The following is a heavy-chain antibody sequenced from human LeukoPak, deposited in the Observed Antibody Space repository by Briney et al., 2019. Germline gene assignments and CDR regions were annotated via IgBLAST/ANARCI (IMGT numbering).Heavy chain of an antibody. Sequence: ASVKVSCKASGYTFTGYYMHLVRQAPGQGLEWMGWINPNSGGTNYAQKFQGRVTMTRDTSISTAYMELSRLRSDDTAVYYCAREGYSSGNFDYWGEGTLVTVSS. CDR3: AREGYSSGNFDY. D-gene: IGHD6-19*01. CDR2: INPNSGGT. CDR1: GYTFTGYY. V-gene: IGHV1-2*02. J-gene: IGHJ4*02.